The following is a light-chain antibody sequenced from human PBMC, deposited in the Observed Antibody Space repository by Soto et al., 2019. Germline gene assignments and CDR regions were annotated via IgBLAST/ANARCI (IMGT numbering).Light chain of an antibody. CDR2: GAS. CDR3: QQYNNWPPWT. V-gene: IGKV3-15*01. J-gene: IGKJ1*01. Sequence: EIVMTQSPATLSVSPGETVTLSCRASQSVGSDLAWYQQKPGQAPRLLIYGASTRATGIPARFSGSGSGTEFTLTISSLQSEDFAVYHCQQYNNWPPWTFGQGTKVEIK. CDR1: QSVGSD.